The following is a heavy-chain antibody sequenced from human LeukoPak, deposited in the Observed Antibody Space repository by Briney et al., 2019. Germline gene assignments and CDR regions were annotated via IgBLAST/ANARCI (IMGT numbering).Heavy chain of an antibody. CDR2: IWHDGGNK. CDR1: GFTFSDYG. CDR3: AKDGDAGTSYYFYYMDV. J-gene: IGHJ6*03. V-gene: IGHV3-33*06. Sequence: PGGSLRLSRAASGFTFSDYGMHWVRQAPGKGLEWVAVIWHDGGNKYYADSVQGRFTISRDSSKNTLYLQMNSLRAEDTAVYYCAKDGDAGTSYYFYYMDVWGKGTTVTVSS. D-gene: IGHD7-27*01.